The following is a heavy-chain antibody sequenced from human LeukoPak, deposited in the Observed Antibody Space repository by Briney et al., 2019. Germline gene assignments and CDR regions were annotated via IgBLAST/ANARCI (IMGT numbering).Heavy chain of an antibody. Sequence: GGSLRLSCAASGFTFSSYWMSWVRHAPGKGLEWVSAISGSGGSTYYADSVKGRFTISRDNSKNTLYLQMNSLRAEDTAVYYCAKDDYDYGDYPFDYWGQGTLVTVSS. CDR3: AKDDYDYGDYPFDY. CDR2: ISGSGGST. J-gene: IGHJ4*02. D-gene: IGHD4-17*01. CDR1: GFTFSSYW. V-gene: IGHV3-23*01.